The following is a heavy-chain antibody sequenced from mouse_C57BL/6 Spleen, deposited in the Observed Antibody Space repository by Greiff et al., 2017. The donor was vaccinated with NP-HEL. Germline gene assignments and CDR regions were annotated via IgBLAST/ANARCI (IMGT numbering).Heavy chain of an antibody. V-gene: IGHV1-53*01. Sequence: VQLQQPGTELVKPGASVKLSCKASGYTFTSYWMHWVKQRPGQGLEWIGDINPSNGGTNYNEKFKSKATLTVDKSSSTAYMQLSSLTSEDAAVYYCARCPLFYYGSSYAMDYWGQGTSVTVTS. D-gene: IGHD1-1*01. CDR2: INPSNGGT. CDR1: GYTFTSYW. J-gene: IGHJ4*01. CDR3: ARCPLFYYGSSYAMDY.